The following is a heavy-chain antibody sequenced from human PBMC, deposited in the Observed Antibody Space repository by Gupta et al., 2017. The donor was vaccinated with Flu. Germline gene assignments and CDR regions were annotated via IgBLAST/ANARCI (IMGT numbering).Heavy chain of an antibody. J-gene: IGHJ5*02. CDR3: VRLSYCYHCSTFYPSNWFDP. Sequence: KGLEWMTSIHYSGTTYYNPSVESRVTISVDTSKNHISLKVNSGTAADTAVYYCVRLSYCYHCSTFYPSNWFDPWGPGTLVTVPS. CDR2: IHYSGTT. V-gene: IGHV4-39*02. D-gene: IGHD2-2*01.